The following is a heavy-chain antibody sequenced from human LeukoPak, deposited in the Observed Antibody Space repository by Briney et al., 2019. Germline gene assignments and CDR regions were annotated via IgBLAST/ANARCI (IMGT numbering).Heavy chain of an antibody. CDR1: GGSISSSSYY. Sequence: KPSETLSLTCTVSGGSISSSSYYWGWIRQPPGKGLEWIGSIYSSGTTYYNPSLKSQVSISLDTSKNQFSLKLTSVTAADTAVYYCARAGYASSWYAQFPFSFDSWGHGALVTVSS. CDR3: ARAGYASSWYAQFPFSFDS. V-gene: IGHV4-39*07. D-gene: IGHD2-2*03. CDR2: IYSSGTT. J-gene: IGHJ4*01.